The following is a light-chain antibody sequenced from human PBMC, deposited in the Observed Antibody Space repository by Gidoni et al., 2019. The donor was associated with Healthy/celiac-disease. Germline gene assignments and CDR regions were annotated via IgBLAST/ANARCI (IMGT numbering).Light chain of an antibody. CDR2: AAS. CDR3: QQSFRT. J-gene: IGKJ1*01. CDR1: QSISSY. V-gene: IGKV1-39*01. Sequence: EIQMTQSPSSLSASVGDRVTITCRASQSISSYLNWYQQKPGKAPKLLIYAASSLQSVVPSRFSGSGSGTDFTLTISSLQPEDFATYYCQQSFRTFGQXTKVEIK.